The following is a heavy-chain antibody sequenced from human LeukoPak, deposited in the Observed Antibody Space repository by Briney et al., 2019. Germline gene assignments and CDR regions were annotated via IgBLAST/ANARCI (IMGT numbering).Heavy chain of an antibody. CDR3: AREALGYRGYDSDYFDS. Sequence: SGRSLRLSCAASGFTFRNYGMHWIRQAPGKGLEWVGVATIDERSVFCADSVQGRFIISRDNSKTTLYLQMNNLRPEDTALYYCAREALGYRGYDSDYFDSWGQGTLVIVSS. D-gene: IGHD5-12*01. CDR2: ATIDERSV. J-gene: IGHJ4*02. V-gene: IGHV3-30*03. CDR1: GFTFRNYG.